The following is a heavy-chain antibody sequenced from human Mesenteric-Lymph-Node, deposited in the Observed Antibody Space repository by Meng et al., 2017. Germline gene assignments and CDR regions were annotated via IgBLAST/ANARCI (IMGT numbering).Heavy chain of an antibody. V-gene: IGHV4-34*01. CDR1: GGSFSGHY. CDR3: ARGPLVRGVIHY. CDR2: INDSGST. Sequence: QVPVQQGGAVLLKPSETLSLICAVSGGSFSGHYWSWIRQPPGKGLEWIGEINDSGSTDYNPSLKSRVTISVDTSKSQFSLKLSSVTAADTAMYYCARGPLVRGVIHYWGQGTLVTVSS. J-gene: IGHJ4*02. D-gene: IGHD3-10*01.